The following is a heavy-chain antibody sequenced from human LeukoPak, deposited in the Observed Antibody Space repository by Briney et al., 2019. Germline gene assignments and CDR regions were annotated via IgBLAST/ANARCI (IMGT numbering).Heavy chain of an antibody. CDR2: ISGSGGGT. CDR1: GFTFSSYA. CDR3: AKGDVDTAMVTGFDY. Sequence: GGSLRLSCAASGFTFSSYAMSWVRQAPGKGLEWVSAISGSGGGTYYADSVKGRFTISRDNSKNTLYLQMNSLRAEDTAVYYCAKGDVDTAMVTGFDYWGQGTLVTVSS. V-gene: IGHV3-23*01. J-gene: IGHJ4*02. D-gene: IGHD5-18*01.